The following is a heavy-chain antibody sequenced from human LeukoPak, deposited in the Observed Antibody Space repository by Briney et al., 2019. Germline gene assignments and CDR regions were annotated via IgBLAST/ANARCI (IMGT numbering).Heavy chain of an antibody. D-gene: IGHD1-26*01. Sequence: GGSLRLSCAASGFPFSSYGMHWVRQAPGKGLEWVAVTWYDGSYEWYADSVRGRFTISRDNFKSTLYLQMDSLRVEDTAVYYCARDRGSVGATAFGMDVWGQGTTVAVFS. CDR1: GFPFSSYG. V-gene: IGHV3-33*01. J-gene: IGHJ6*02. CDR2: TWYDGSYE. CDR3: ARDRGSVGATAFGMDV.